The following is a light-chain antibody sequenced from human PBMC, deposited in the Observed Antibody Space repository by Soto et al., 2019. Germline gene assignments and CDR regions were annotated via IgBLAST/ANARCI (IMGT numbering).Light chain of an antibody. J-gene: IGKJ1*01. CDR2: KAS. CDR3: QQYNSYPWT. Sequence: DIQMTQSPSTLSASVGDRVTVTCRASQGISTWSAWYQQKPGKAPNLLIYKASSLESGVPSRFRGSGSETEFTLTISCLQPDDFATYFCQQYNSYPWTFGQGTRVDIK. CDR1: QGISTW. V-gene: IGKV1-5*03.